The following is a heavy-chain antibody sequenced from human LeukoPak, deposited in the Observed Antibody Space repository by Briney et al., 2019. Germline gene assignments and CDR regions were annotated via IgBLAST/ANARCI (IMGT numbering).Heavy chain of an antibody. CDR3: ARGRYYYDSSGYGDYYMDV. CDR2: IIPILGMA. J-gene: IGHJ6*03. V-gene: IGHV1-69*02. Sequence: SVKVSCKASGGTFSSYTISWVRQAPGQGLEWMGRIIPILGMANYAQKFEGRVTITADKSTSTAYMELSSLRSEDTAVYYCARGRYYYDSSGYGDYYMDVWGKGTTVTVSS. CDR1: GGTFSSYT. D-gene: IGHD3-22*01.